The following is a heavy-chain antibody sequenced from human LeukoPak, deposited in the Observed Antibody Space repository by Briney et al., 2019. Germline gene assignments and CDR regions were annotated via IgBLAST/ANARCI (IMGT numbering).Heavy chain of an antibody. V-gene: IGHV3-11*06. J-gene: IGHJ4*02. CDR3: ARDLSPLNGRAVAGQDY. CDR1: GFTFSDYY. D-gene: IGHD6-19*01. CDR2: ISSSSSYR. Sequence: GGSLRLSCAASGFTFSDYYMSWIRQAPGKGLEWVSYISSSSSYRDYADSVKGRFTISRDNAKNSLYLQMNNLRAEDTAVYYCARDLSPLNGRAVAGQDYWGQGTLVTVSS.